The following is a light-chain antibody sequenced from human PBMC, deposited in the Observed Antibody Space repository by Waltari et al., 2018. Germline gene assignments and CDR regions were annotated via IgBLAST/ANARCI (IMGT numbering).Light chain of an antibody. CDR2: VKSDGSH. V-gene: IGLV4-69*01. CDR1: SGHSTNI. J-gene: IGLJ3*02. Sequence: QLVLTQSPSASASLGASVKLTCTLSSGHSTNIIAWLQQQPEKGPRFLMNVKSDGSHNKGVGIPGRFSGSSSGAERYLTISSRQSEDEADYYCQTGGHGTWVFGGGTRLTVL. CDR3: QTGGHGTWV.